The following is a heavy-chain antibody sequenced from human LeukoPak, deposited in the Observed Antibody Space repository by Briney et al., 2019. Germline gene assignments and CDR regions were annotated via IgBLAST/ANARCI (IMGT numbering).Heavy chain of an antibody. CDR1: GGTFSSYA. CDR3: AREAVVAATPYYFDY. Sequence: ASVKVSCKASGGTFSSYAISWARQAPGQGLEWVGGIIPIFGTANYAQKFQGRVTITADKSTSTAYMELSSLRSEDTAVYYYAREAVVAATPYYFDYWGQGTLVTVSS. CDR2: IIPIFGTA. D-gene: IGHD2-15*01. J-gene: IGHJ4*02. V-gene: IGHV1-69*06.